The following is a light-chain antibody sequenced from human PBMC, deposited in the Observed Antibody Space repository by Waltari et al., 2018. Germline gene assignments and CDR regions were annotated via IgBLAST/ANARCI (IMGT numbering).Light chain of an antibody. Sequence: QSALTQPPSASGSPGQSVTISCTGTGSGGSVSWYQQLPGKVPKLLIYEVGKRPSGVPDRFSGSKSGNTASLTVSGLQAEDEGDYYCSSDAVSNNFYDFGSGTKVTVL. CDR1: GSGGS. CDR3: SSDAVSNNFYD. J-gene: IGLJ1*01. CDR2: EVG. V-gene: IGLV2-8*01.